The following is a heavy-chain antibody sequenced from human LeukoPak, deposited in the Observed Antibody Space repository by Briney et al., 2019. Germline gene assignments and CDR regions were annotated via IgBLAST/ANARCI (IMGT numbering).Heavy chain of an antibody. J-gene: IGHJ4*02. CDR3: ARGANWAFDY. V-gene: IGHV1-69*05. Sequence: SVKVSCKTSGGTFNNSAISWVRQAPGQGLEWLGGIMPLFGTAGYAQKFQGRVTITKDESTSTAYMELSSLRSEDTAVYYCARGANWAFDYWGQGTLVTVSS. D-gene: IGHD1-1*01. CDR1: GGTFNNSA. CDR2: IMPLFGTA.